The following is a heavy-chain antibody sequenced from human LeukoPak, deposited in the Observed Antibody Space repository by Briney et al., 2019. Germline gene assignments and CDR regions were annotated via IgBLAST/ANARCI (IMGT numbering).Heavy chain of an antibody. CDR1: GFTFDNYA. CDR3: ARAGYYYDNYYFDY. V-gene: IGHV3-9*01. Sequence: PGGSLRLSCVVSGFTFDNYAMHWVRQAPGKGLEWVSGISWNSGTIGYADSVQGRFTISRDNAKNSLYLQMNSLRAEDTAVYYCARAGYYYDNYYFDYWGQGTLVTVSS. CDR2: ISWNSGTI. D-gene: IGHD3-22*01. J-gene: IGHJ4*02.